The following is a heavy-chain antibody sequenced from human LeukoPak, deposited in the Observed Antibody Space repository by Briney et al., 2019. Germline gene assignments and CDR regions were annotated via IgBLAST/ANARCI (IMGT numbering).Heavy chain of an antibody. J-gene: IGHJ5*02. V-gene: IGHV1-46*01. CDR2: INPSGGST. CDR1: GYTCTSYY. CDR3: ARESERLDYYDSSGYSPSPNWFDP. Sequence: ASVKVSCKASGYTCTSYYMHWVRHAPGQGLEWMGIINPSGGSTSYAQKFQGRVTMTRDMSTSTVYMELSSLRSEDTAVYYCARESERLDYYDSSGYSPSPNWFDPWGQGTLVTVSS. D-gene: IGHD3-22*01.